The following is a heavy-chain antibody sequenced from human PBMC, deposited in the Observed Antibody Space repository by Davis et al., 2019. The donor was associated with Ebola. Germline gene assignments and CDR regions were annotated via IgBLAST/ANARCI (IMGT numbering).Heavy chain of an antibody. Sequence: PGGSLRLSCAPSGFTFSTYGMHWFRQAPGKGLEWVAVIWYDESNEYYADSVKGRFTISSDNSMGTLYLQMNTLRVEDTAVYYCARDNNGDYVGYWGQGTLVTVSS. CDR1: GFTFSTYG. V-gene: IGHV3-33*01. CDR2: IWYDESNE. J-gene: IGHJ4*02. D-gene: IGHD1/OR15-1a*01. CDR3: ARDNNGDYVGY.